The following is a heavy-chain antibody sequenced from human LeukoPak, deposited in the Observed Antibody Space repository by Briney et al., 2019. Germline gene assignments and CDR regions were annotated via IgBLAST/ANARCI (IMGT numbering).Heavy chain of an antibody. V-gene: IGHV1-18*01. CDR3: ALQGYCTTTSCYSDGYYYYYMDV. J-gene: IGHJ6*03. D-gene: IGHD2-2*02. CDR2: ISAYNGNT. CDR1: GYTFTSYG. Sequence: ASVKVSCKASGYTFTSYGISWVRQAPGQGLEWMGWISAYNGNTNYAQKLQGRVTMTTDTSTSTAYMELSSLSSEDTAVYYCALQGYCTTTSCYSDGYYYYYMDVWGKGTTVTVSS.